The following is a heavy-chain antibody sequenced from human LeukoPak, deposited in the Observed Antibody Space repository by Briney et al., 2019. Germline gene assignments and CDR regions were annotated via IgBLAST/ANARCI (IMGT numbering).Heavy chain of an antibody. Sequence: SGTLSLTCAVSGGSISSSNWWSWLRQPPGKDLEWIGQIYHSGSTNYNPSLNSRVTISVDKSKNQFSLKLSSVTAADTAVYYCARVVARAFDIWGQGTMVTVS. CDR2: IYHSGST. CDR1: GGSISSSNW. J-gene: IGHJ3*02. D-gene: IGHD2-2*01. V-gene: IGHV4-4*02. CDR3: ARVVARAFDI.